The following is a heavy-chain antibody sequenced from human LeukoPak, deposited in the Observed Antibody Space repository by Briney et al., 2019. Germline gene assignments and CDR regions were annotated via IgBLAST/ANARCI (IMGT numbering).Heavy chain of an antibody. CDR1: GFTLSSYA. J-gene: IGHJ4*02. Sequence: GGSLRLSCAASGFTLSSYAMSWVRQAPGKGLEWVSAITGSGGRTYYADSVKGRFTISRDNSKNTLYLQMNSLRVEDTAVYYCAKDIVGGGDDYWGQGTLVTVSS. V-gene: IGHV3-23*01. D-gene: IGHD2-21*02. CDR3: AKDIVGGGDDY. CDR2: ITGSGGRT.